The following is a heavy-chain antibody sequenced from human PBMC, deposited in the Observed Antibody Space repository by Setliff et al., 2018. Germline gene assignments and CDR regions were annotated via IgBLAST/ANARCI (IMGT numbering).Heavy chain of an antibody. Sequence: ASVKVSCKAPGYTFTTYYMHWVRQAPGQGLEWMGVINPGDGSTTYAQKFQGRVKMTRDTSTNTVYMQLNSLRFEDRAVYYCARENTAKNFWGEESDYWGQGTLVTVS. CDR2: INPGDGST. CDR3: ARENTAKNFWGEESDY. CDR1: GYTFTTYY. V-gene: IGHV1-46*01. D-gene: IGHD3-3*01. J-gene: IGHJ4*02.